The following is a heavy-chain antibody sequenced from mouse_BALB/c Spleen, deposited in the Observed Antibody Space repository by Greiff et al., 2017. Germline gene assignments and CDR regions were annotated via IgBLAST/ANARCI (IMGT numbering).Heavy chain of an antibody. Sequence: VKLVESGPGLVAPSQSLSITCTVSGFSLTSYDISWIRQPPGKGLEWLGVIWTGGGTNYNSAFMSRLSISKDNSKSQVFLKMNSLQTDDTAIYYCVRVNWDYAMDYWGQGTSVTVSS. CDR3: VRVNWDYAMDY. D-gene: IGHD4-1*02. CDR1: GFSLTSYD. CDR2: IWTGGGT. V-gene: IGHV2-9-2*01. J-gene: IGHJ4*01.